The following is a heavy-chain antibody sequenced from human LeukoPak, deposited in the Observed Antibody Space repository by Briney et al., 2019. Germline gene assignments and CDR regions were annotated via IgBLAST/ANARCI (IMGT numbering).Heavy chain of an antibody. CDR1: GGSFSGYY. Sequence: PSETLSLTCAVYGGSFSGYYWSWIRQPPRKGLEWIGEINHSGSTNYNPSLKSRVTISVDTSKNQFSLKLSSVTAADTAVYYCARGRQYYYGSGRPRAPFDYWGQGTLVTVSS. CDR2: INHSGST. J-gene: IGHJ4*02. D-gene: IGHD3-10*01. V-gene: IGHV4-34*01. CDR3: ARGRQYYYGSGRPRAPFDY.